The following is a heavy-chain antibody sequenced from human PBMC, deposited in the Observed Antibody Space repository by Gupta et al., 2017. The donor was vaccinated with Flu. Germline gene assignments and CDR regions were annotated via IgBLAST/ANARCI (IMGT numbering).Heavy chain of an antibody. CDR3: ARDIRFIGSFYYFDY. Sequence: QVQLVESGGGLVKPGGSLRLSCAAPGFSFSAYQMSWIRQAPGKGLEWVSYISGSSSDTNYADSVKGRFTISRDNAKNSLHLQMNSLIADDTAVYYCARDIRFIGSFYYFDYWGQGTLVTVSS. CDR1: GFSFSAYQ. J-gene: IGHJ4*02. CDR2: ISGSSSDT. D-gene: IGHD1-26*01. V-gene: IGHV3-11*05.